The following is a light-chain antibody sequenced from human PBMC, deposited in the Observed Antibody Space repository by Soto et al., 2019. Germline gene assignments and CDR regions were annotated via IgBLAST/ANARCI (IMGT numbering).Light chain of an antibody. CDR2: DAS. CDR1: QSVSSY. V-gene: IGKV3-11*01. CDR3: QQRSNWPPT. J-gene: IGKJ1*01. Sequence: DIVLTHSPGTLSLSPGERATLSCRASQSVSSYLAWYQQKPGQAPRLLIYDASNRATGIPARFSGSGSGTDFTLTISSLEPEDFAVYYCQQRSNWPPTFGQGTKVDIK.